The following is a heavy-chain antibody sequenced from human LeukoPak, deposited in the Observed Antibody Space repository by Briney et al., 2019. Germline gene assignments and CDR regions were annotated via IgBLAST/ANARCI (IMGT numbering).Heavy chain of an antibody. J-gene: IGHJ4*02. Sequence: GGSLRLSCAASGFTFSSYSMNWVRQAPGKGLECVSSISSSSSYIYYADSVKGRFTISRDNAKNSLYLQMNSLRAEDTAVYYCARGSPPSGYGYYFDYWGQGTLVTVSS. D-gene: IGHD5-12*01. CDR1: GFTFSSYS. CDR2: ISSSSSYI. CDR3: ARGSPPSGYGYYFDY. V-gene: IGHV3-21*01.